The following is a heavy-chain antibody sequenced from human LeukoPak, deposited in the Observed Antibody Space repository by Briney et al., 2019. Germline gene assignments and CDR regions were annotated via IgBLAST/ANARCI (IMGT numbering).Heavy chain of an antibody. CDR3: TTESQVYYFDY. Sequence: GGSLRLSCAASGFTFSNAWMSWVRQAPGKGLEWVGRIKSKTDGGTTDYVAPVKGRFTISRDDSKNTLYLQMNSLKTEDTAVYYCTTESQVYYFDYWGQGTLVTVSS. D-gene: IGHD1-14*01. V-gene: IGHV3-15*01. CDR1: GFTFSNAW. J-gene: IGHJ4*02. CDR2: IKSKTDGGTT.